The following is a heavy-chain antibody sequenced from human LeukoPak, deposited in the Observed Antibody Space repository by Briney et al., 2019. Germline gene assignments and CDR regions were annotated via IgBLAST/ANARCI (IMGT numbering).Heavy chain of an antibody. V-gene: IGHV4-59*08. D-gene: IGHD3-22*01. J-gene: IGHJ3*02. Sequence: AEPLSHTCTVPGDSLSSYHWSWLRQPPAKGLEWLGDNYYSRSTNYNPSLKSRVTISVDTSKNQFSLKLSSVTAADTAVYYCARRKPRYDSSGYYYHDAFDIWGQGTMVTVSS. CDR2: NYYSRST. CDR3: ARRKPRYDSSGYYYHDAFDI. CDR1: GDSLSSYH.